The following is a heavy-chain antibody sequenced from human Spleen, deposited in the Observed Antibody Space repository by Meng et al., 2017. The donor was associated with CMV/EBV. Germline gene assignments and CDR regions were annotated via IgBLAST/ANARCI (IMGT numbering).Heavy chain of an antibody. Sequence: GESLKISCAASGFTFSRYGMHWVRQAPGKGLEWVAVISDDGSNKYYADSVKGRFTISRDNSKNTLYLQMNSLRAEDTAVYYCARTKPYDFWSGDYYYYGMDVWGQGTTVTVSS. CDR3: ARTKPYDFWSGDYYYYGMDV. V-gene: IGHV3-30*04. D-gene: IGHD3-3*01. J-gene: IGHJ6*02. CDR2: ISDDGSNK. CDR1: GFTFSRYG.